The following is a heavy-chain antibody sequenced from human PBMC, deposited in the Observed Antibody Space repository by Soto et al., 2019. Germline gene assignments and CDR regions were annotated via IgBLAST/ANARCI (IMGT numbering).Heavy chain of an antibody. CDR3: ARVYSSPSLFDY. V-gene: IGHV4-59*01. D-gene: IGHD3-22*01. CDR1: GGSISGYY. J-gene: IGHJ4*02. CDR2: IYYSGST. Sequence: QVQLQESGPGLVKPSETLSLTCTVSGGSISGYYWSWIRQPPGKGLEWIGYIYYSGSTNYNPSLKIRVTISVDRSKNQFSLKLSSVTASDTAVYYCARVYSSPSLFDYWGQGTLVTVSS.